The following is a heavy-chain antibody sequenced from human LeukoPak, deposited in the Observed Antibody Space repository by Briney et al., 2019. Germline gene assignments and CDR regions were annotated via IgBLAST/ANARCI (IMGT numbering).Heavy chain of an antibody. D-gene: IGHD1-26*01. CDR2: ISYDGSNK. CDR1: GFTFSSYA. Sequence: GGSLRLSCAASGFTFSSYAMSWVRQAPGKGLEWVAVISYDGSNKYYADSVKGRFTISRDNSKNTLYLQMNSLRAEDTAVYYCAKDRVGATQNVRLQHWGQGTLVTVSS. CDR3: AKDRVGATQNVRLQH. J-gene: IGHJ1*01. V-gene: IGHV3-30*18.